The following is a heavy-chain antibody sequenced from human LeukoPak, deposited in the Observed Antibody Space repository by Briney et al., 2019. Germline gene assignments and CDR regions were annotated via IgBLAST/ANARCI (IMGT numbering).Heavy chain of an antibody. CDR2: IYYSGST. J-gene: IGHJ5*02. CDR1: GGSISSYY. V-gene: IGHV4-59*01. Sequence: SETLSLTCTVSGGSISSYYWSWIRQPPGKGLEWIGYIYYSGSTNYNPSLKSRVTISVDTSKNQFSLKLSSVTAADTAVYYCARAIAARPSWFDPWGQGTLVTVSS. CDR3: ARAIAARPSWFDP. D-gene: IGHD6-6*01.